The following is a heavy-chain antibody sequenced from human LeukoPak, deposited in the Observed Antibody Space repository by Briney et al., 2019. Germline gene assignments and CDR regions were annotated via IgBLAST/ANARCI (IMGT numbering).Heavy chain of an antibody. J-gene: IGHJ4*02. Sequence: SETLSLTCAVYGGSFSGYYWSWIRQPPGKGLEWIGEINHSGSTNYNPSLKSRVTISVDTSKNQFSLKLSSVTAADTAVYYCARGRIGVYSSGCPLDYWGQGTLVTVSS. CDR1: GGSFSGYY. CDR3: ARGRIGVYSSGCPLDY. CDR2: INHSGST. V-gene: IGHV4-34*01. D-gene: IGHD6-19*01.